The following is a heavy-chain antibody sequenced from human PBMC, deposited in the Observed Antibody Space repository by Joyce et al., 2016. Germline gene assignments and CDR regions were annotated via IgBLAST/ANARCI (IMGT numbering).Heavy chain of an antibody. Sequence: EMQLEVSGGTLVHPGGSLSLSCTVHQTRSNNYVMAWVRQAPGKGLEWVSAIGASGGGIYSADSVKGRFTISRDNSKNLVYLQMNSLRTEDTAMYYCARAMTIVGAYTLRDGFDVWGRGTVVAVSS. CDR1: QTRSNNYV. D-gene: IGHD1-26*01. CDR2: IGASGGGI. CDR3: ARAMTIVGAYTLRDGFDV. J-gene: IGHJ3*01. V-gene: IGHV3-23*04.